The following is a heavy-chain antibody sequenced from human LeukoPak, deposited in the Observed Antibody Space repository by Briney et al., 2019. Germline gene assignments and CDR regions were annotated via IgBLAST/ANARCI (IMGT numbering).Heavy chain of an antibody. CDR2: INSDGSSK. CDR3: VRGTSRENGYGGDDPY. J-gene: IGHJ4*02. Sequence: GGSLRLSCAVSGFTFSTYWMHWVRQAPGKGLVWVARINSDGSSKNYADSVKGRFTISRDSAKNTLFLQMDSLRAEDTAVCYCVRGTSRENGYGGDDPYWGRGTLVVVSS. CDR1: GFTFSTYW. V-gene: IGHV3-74*01. D-gene: IGHD2-21*02.